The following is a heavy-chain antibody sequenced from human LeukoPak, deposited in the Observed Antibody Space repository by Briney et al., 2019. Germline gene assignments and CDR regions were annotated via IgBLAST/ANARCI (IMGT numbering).Heavy chain of an antibody. D-gene: IGHD2-2*03. CDR3: ARDGSPGPDYYYYGMDV. V-gene: IGHV1-46*01. Sequence: ASVTVSCKASGYTFTSYYMHWVRQAPGQGLEWMGIINPSGGSTSYAQRFQGRVTMTRDTSTSTVYMELSSLRSEDTAVYYCARDGSPGPDYYYYGMDVWGQGTTVTVSS. CDR1: GYTFTSYY. J-gene: IGHJ6*02. CDR2: INPSGGST.